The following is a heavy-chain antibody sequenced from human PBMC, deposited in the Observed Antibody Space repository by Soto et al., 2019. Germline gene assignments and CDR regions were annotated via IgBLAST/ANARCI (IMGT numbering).Heavy chain of an antibody. J-gene: IGHJ4*01. V-gene: IGHV1-18*01. CDR2: ISAYNGKT. Sequence: ASVKVSCKASGYTFTSYGISWVRQAPGQGLEWMGWISAYNGKTNYAQKLQGKVTMTKDTTTSTTYMELRSLRSDDTAVYYCARDLVATIGGGYSYGSDYWG. D-gene: IGHD5-18*01. CDR1: GYTFTSYG. CDR3: ARDLVATIGGGYSYGSDY.